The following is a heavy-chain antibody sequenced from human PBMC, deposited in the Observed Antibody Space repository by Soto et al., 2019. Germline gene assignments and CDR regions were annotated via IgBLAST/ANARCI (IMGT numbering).Heavy chain of an antibody. D-gene: IGHD6-13*01. CDR2: IDTSGNT. CDR1: GGSISTYY. CDR3: ARYSSNWFQTEGMDV. V-gene: IGHV4-4*07. J-gene: IGHJ6*02. Sequence: SETLSLTCTVSGGSISTYYWSWIRQPAGKGLEWIGRIDTSGNTNYSPSRKSRVTMSVDTSKKQFSLKLTSVTAADTAVYYCARYSSNWFQTEGMDVWGQGTTVTVSS.